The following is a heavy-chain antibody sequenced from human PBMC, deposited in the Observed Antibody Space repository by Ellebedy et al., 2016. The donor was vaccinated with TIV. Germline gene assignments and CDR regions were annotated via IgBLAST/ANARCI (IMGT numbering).Heavy chain of an antibody. CDR3: ARGHLSVSSGGPLYMDV. CDR2: ISSSSSYI. Sequence: GGSLRLSXAASGFTFSSYSMNWVRQAPGKRLEWVSSISSSSSYIYYADSVKGRFTISRDNAKNSLYLQMNSLRDEDTAVYYCARGHLSVSSGGPLYMDVWGKGTTVTVSS. D-gene: IGHD2/OR15-2a*01. J-gene: IGHJ6*03. V-gene: IGHV3-21*01. CDR1: GFTFSSYS.